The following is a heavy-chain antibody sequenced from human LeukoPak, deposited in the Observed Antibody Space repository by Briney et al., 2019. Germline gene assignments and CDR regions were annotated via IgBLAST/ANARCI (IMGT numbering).Heavy chain of an antibody. J-gene: IGHJ4*02. CDR3: ARRGVKGSGWYWSPYYFDY. CDR1: GGSISSYY. Sequence: SETLSLTCTVSGGSISSYYWSWIRQPPGKGLEWIGYIYYSGSTNYNPSLKSRVTISVDTSKNQFSLKLSSVTAADTAVYYCARRGVKGSGWYWSPYYFDYWGQGTLVTVSS. CDR2: IYYSGST. V-gene: IGHV4-59*12. D-gene: IGHD6-19*01.